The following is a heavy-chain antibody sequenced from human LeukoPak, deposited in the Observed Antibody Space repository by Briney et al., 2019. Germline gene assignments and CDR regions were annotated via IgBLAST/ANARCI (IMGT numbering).Heavy chain of an antibody. V-gene: IGHV1-24*01. J-gene: IGHJ5*02. Sequence: ASVKVSCKVSGYTLTELSMHWVRQAPGKGLEWMGGFDPEDGETIYAQKFQGRVTMTEDTSTDTAYMELSSLKASDTAMYYCARLEIAGPNIPGVTHAWFDPWGQGTLVIVSS. CDR2: FDPEDGET. CDR1: GYTLTELS. D-gene: IGHD6-13*01. CDR3: ARLEIAGPNIPGVTHAWFDP.